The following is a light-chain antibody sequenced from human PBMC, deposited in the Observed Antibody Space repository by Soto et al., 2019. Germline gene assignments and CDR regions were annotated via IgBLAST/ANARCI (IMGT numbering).Light chain of an antibody. CDR1: QRVSSN. Sequence: EIVMTQSPATLSVSPGKTATLSCRASQRVSSNLAWYQQKPGQAPRLLIYGASTRATGIPARFSGSGSGTEFTLTISSLQSEDFVVYYCQQYNNWPLTFGQGTRLEIK. J-gene: IGKJ5*01. CDR3: QQYNNWPLT. V-gene: IGKV3-15*01. CDR2: GAS.